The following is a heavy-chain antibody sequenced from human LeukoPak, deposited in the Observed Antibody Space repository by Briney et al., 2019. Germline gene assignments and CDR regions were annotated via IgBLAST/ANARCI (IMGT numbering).Heavy chain of an antibody. CDR3: ARGMYGDYVPNTLDI. Sequence: SETLSLTCTVSGVSISSYYWSWIRQPPGKGLEWIGYVYYTGSSNYNPSLKSRVTISVETSKSQFSLKLRSVTAADTAVYYCARGMYGDYVPNTLDIWGQGAMVTVSS. CDR2: VYYTGSS. J-gene: IGHJ3*02. D-gene: IGHD4-17*01. V-gene: IGHV4-59*01. CDR1: GVSISSYY.